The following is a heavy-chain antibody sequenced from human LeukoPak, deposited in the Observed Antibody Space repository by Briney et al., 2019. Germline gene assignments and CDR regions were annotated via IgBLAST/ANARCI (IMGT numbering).Heavy chain of an antibody. V-gene: IGHV4-59*01. CDR2: VYDSGSTRST. Sequence: SETLSLTCSVSRGSISSYYWSWIRQPPGKGLEWIGYVYDSGSTRSTNYNPSLNSRVTISVDTSKNQFSLKLNSVTAADTAVYYCASSPLISSGWLGHDYWGQGIPVTVSS. J-gene: IGHJ4*02. CDR1: RGSISSYY. D-gene: IGHD6-19*01. CDR3: ASSPLISSGWLGHDY.